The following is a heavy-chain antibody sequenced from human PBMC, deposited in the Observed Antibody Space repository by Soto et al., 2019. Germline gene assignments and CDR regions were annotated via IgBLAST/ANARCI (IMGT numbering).Heavy chain of an antibody. CDR3: ARDRGGPRYYFDY. V-gene: IGHV3-33*01. CDR1: GFSLSSYG. J-gene: IGHJ4*02. Sequence: GGSLRLSCAASGFSLSSYGMHWVRQAPGKGLEWVAVIWYDGSNKYYADSVKGRFTISRDNSKNTLYLQMNSLRAEDTAVYYCARDRGGPRYYFDYWGQGTLVTVSS. D-gene: IGHD3-10*01. CDR2: IWYDGSNK.